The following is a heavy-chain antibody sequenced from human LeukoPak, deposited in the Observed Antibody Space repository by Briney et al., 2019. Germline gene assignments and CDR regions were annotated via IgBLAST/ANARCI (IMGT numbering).Heavy chain of an antibody. CDR1: GFTFSSYG. CDR3: AKGLVMYPDY. CDR2: ISYDGSNK. V-gene: IGHV3-30*18. Sequence: GGSLRLSCAASGFTFSSYGMHWVRQAPGKGLEWVAVISYDGSNKYYADSVKGRFTISRDNSKNTLYLQMNSLRAEDTAVYYCAKGLVMYPDYWGQGTLVTVSS. J-gene: IGHJ4*02. D-gene: IGHD2-8*02.